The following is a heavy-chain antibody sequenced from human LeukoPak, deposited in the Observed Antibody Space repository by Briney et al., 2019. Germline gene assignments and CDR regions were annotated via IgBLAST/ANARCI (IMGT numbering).Heavy chain of an antibody. J-gene: IGHJ3*02. V-gene: IGHV3-30*02. CDR1: GFTFSNYG. CDR3: AKDGLSDIVVVPAADDAFDI. Sequence: GGSLRLSCAASGFTFSNYGMNWVRQAPGKGLEWVAFIRDDGGATYYSDSVKGRFTISRDNSKNTLYLQMNSLRAEDTAVYYCAKDGLSDIVVVPAADDAFDIWGQGTMVTVSS. CDR2: IRDDGGAT. D-gene: IGHD2-2*01.